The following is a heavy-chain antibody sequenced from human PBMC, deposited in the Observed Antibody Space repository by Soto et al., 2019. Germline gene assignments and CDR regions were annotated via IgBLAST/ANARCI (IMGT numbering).Heavy chain of an antibody. Sequence: PSETLSLTCAVYGGSFSGYYWSWIRQPPGKGLEWIGEINHSGSTNYNPSLKSRVNISVDTSKNQFSLKLSSVTAADTAVYYCARATAAVRATGTTFSYYYYGMDVWGKGTTVTVSS. V-gene: IGHV4-34*01. CDR2: INHSGST. CDR1: GGSFSGYY. CDR3: ARATAAVRATGTTFSYYYYGMDV. D-gene: IGHD1-1*01. J-gene: IGHJ6*04.